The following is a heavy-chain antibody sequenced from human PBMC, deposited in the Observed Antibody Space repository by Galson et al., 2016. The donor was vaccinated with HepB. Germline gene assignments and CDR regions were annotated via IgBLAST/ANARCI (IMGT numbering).Heavy chain of an antibody. Sequence: SLRLSCAASGFPFSTYAMRWVRQAPGKGLEWVSDISGDGGKTYYADSVKGRFTISRDNSKNTVYLHMDRLRVEDTGVYYCAKELRFGEQHTGGQGTLVTVSS. CDR2: ISGDGGKT. CDR1: GFPFSTYA. V-gene: IGHV3-23*01. CDR3: AKELRFGEQHT. D-gene: IGHD3-10*01. J-gene: IGHJ4*02.